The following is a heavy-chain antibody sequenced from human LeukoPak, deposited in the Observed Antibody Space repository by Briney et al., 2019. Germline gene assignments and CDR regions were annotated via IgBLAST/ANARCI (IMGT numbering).Heavy chain of an antibody. CDR2: ISGSGGST. D-gene: IGHD3-10*01. V-gene: IGHV3-23*01. J-gene: IGHJ4*02. CDR1: GITLSNYG. Sequence: PGGSLRLSCAVSGITLSNYGMSWVRQAPGKGLEWVAGISGSGGSTNYADSVKGRFTISRDNPKNTLYLQMNSLRAEDTAVYYCAKDLDTMVRGVAYYFDYWGQGTLVTVSS. CDR3: AKDLDTMVRGVAYYFDY.